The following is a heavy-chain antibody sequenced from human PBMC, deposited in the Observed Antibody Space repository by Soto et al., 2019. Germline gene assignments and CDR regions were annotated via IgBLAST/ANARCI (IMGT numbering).Heavy chain of an antibody. Sequence: QVQLVQSGAEVKKPGASVKVSCKASGYTFTDYHIHWVRQAPGPGLEFMGWIHANPGGAGSAQQFQGRVTVTRDTSITTVYMELSNLRSDDTAVYYCAREGGSETLQPSYNWFDTWGQGTLVTVSS. D-gene: IGHD6-25*01. J-gene: IGHJ5*02. V-gene: IGHV1-2*02. CDR3: AREGGSETLQPSYNWFDT. CDR1: GYTFTDYH. CDR2: IHANPGGA.